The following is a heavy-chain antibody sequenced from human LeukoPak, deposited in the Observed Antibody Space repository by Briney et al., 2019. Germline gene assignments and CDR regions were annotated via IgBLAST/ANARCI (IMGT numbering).Heavy chain of an antibody. CDR2: ISYDGNNK. CDR1: GFTFSSYA. CDR3: ARDPPGAHFDY. Sequence: PGRSLRLSCAASGFTFSSYAMQWVRQAPGKGLEWVALISYDGNNKYYADSVKGRFTISRDNSKNTLYLQMNSLRVEDTAVYYCARDPPGAHFDYWGQGTLVTVSS. J-gene: IGHJ4*02. D-gene: IGHD7-27*01. V-gene: IGHV3-30-3*01.